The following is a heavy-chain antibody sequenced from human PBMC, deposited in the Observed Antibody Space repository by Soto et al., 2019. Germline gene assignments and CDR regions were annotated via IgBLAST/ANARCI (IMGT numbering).Heavy chain of an antibody. J-gene: IGHJ3*02. CDR2: IIPIFGTA. V-gene: IGHV1-69*13. CDR1: GGTFSSYA. D-gene: IGHD6-19*01. CDR3: ARDRESSGWYPHVGI. Sequence: SVKVSCKASGGTFSSYAISWVRQAPGQGLEWMGGIIPIFGTANYAQKFQGRVTITADESTSTAYMELSSLRSEDTAVYYCARDRESSGWYPHVGIWGQGTMVTVSS.